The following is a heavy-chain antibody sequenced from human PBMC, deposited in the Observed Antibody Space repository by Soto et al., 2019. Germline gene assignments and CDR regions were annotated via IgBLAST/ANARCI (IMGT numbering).Heavy chain of an antibody. CDR2: INHSGST. V-gene: IGHV4-34*01. Sequence: SETLSLTCAVYGGSFSGYYWSWIRQPPGKGLEWIGEINHSGSTNYNPSLKSRVTISVDTSKNQFSLKLSSVTAADTAVYYRAGGAGYYYYGMDVWGQGTTVTVSS. D-gene: IGHD3-10*01. CDR1: GGSFSGYY. J-gene: IGHJ6*02. CDR3: AGGAGYYYYGMDV.